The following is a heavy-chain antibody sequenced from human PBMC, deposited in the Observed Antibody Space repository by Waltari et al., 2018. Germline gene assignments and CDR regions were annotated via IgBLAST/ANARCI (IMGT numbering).Heavy chain of an antibody. CDR1: AITFHSYP. CDR3: AKARRDNYYDSSGYYYLDFDY. V-gene: IGHV3-23*01. Sequence: EVQLLESGGGLVQPGGSLTLSCAASAITFHSYPISWVIKTPGKGLEWVSAISGSGGSTYYADSVKGRFTISRDNSKNTLSLQMTSLRAEDTAVYYCAKARRDNYYDSSGYYYLDFDYWGQGTLVTVSS. D-gene: IGHD3-22*01. CDR2: ISGSGGST. J-gene: IGHJ4*02.